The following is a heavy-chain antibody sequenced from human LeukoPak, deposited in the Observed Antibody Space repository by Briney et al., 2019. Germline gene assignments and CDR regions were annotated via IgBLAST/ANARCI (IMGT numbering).Heavy chain of an antibody. CDR1: GFTFSSYA. CDR3: AKDRRIAVAAIDY. D-gene: IGHD6-19*01. V-gene: IGHV3-23*01. Sequence: GGSLRLSCAASGFTFSSYAMNWVRQAPGKGLEWVSHIGGSGGSTYYADSVKGRFTISRDNSKNTLYLQMNSLRAEDTAVYYCAKDRRIAVAAIDYWGQGTLVTVSS. J-gene: IGHJ4*02. CDR2: IGGSGGST.